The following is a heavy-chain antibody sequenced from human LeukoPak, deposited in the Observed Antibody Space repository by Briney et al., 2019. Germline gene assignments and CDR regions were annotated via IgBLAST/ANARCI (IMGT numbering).Heavy chain of an antibody. CDR3: ARDGTPVDTAMVDYFDY. CDR2: INSDGSST. Sequence: GGSLRLSCAASGFTFSSYWMHWVRQAPGKGLVWVSRINSDGSSTSYADSVKGRFTISRDNAKNSLYLQMNSLRAEDTAVYYCARDGTPVDTAMVDYFDYWGQGTLVTVSS. J-gene: IGHJ4*02. V-gene: IGHV3-74*01. CDR1: GFTFSSYW. D-gene: IGHD5-18*01.